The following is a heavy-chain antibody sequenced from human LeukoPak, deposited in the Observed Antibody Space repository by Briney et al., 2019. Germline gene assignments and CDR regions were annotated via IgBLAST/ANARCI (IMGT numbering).Heavy chain of an antibody. CDR1: GFTISDYY. J-gene: IGHJ5*02. V-gene: IGHV3-11*01. Sequence: GGSLRLCCADSGFTISDYYMSCIRQAPGKGLEWVSYISSSGSTIYYADSVKGRFTISRDNAKNSLYLQMNSLRAEDTAVYYCARNLYDWFDPWGQGTLVTVSS. D-gene: IGHD2-8*01. CDR2: ISSSGSTI. CDR3: ARNLYDWFDP.